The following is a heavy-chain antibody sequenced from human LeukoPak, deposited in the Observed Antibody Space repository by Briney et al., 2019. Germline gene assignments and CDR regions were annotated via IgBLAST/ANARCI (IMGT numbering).Heavy chain of an antibody. J-gene: IGHJ5*02. CDR3: ARVGVGYCSGGSCYSETFDP. V-gene: IGHV1-2*06. CDR1: GYTFTGYY. D-gene: IGHD2-15*01. CDR2: INPNSGGT. Sequence: GASVKVSCKASGYTFTGYYMHWVRQAPGQGLEWMGRINPNSGGTNYAQKFQGRVTMTRDTSISTAYMELSGLRSDDTAVYYCARVGVGYCSGGSCYSETFDPWGQGTLVTVSS.